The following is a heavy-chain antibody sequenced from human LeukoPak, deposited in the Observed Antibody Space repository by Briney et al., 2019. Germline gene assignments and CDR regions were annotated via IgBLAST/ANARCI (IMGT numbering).Heavy chain of an antibody. V-gene: IGHV4-39*01. D-gene: IGHD6-13*01. CDR1: AGSISSGYY. CDR2: IYFGEST. CDR3: ARGRRGYSNTWYQDY. Sequence: SETLSLTCSVSAGSISSGYYWGWIRQPPGQGLDWIVSIYFGESTYYNPSLKNRVTMSIDTSTNQFSLNPTSVTAADTAVYYCARGRRGYSNTWYQDYWGQGILVTVSS. J-gene: IGHJ4*02.